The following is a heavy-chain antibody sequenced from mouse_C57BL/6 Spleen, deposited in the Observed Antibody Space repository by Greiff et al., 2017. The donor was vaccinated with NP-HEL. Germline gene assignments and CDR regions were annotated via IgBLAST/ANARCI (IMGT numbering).Heavy chain of an antibody. V-gene: IGHV2-2*01. Sequence: VQVVESGPGLVQPSQSLSITCTVSGFSFTSYGVHWVRQSPGKGLEWLGVIWSGGSTDYNAAFLSRLSISKDNSKSQVFFKMNSLQADDTAIYYCARSRSTRITTGFAYWGQGTLVTVSA. CDR3: ARSRSTRITTGFAY. CDR1: GFSFTSYG. CDR2: IWSGGST. J-gene: IGHJ3*01. D-gene: IGHD2-4*01.